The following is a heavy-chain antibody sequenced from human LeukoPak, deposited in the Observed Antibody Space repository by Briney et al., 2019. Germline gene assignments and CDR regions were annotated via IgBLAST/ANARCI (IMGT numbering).Heavy chain of an antibody. V-gene: IGHV4-34*01. CDR3: ARGLRYFDWYFSD. J-gene: IGHJ4*02. Sequence: SETLSLTCAVYGGSFSGFYWSWIRQPPGKGLEWIGEINHSGSTNYNPSLKSRVTISVDTSKNQFSLKLSSVTAADTAVYYCARGLRYFDWYFSDWGQGTLVTVSS. D-gene: IGHD3-9*01. CDR2: INHSGST. CDR1: GGSFSGFY.